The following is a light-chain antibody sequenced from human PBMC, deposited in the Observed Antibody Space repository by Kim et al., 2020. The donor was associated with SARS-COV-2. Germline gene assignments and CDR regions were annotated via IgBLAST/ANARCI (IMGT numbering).Light chain of an antibody. Sequence: VSPWERAIRSSRASGNINRNLAWYQQRPGRAPRVLIYDAFTRATGIPARFSGSGSGTDFTLTITSLQSEDFAVYYCQQYENWPWTFGQGTKVDIK. V-gene: IGKV3-15*01. CDR1: GNINRN. CDR3: QQYENWPWT. CDR2: DAF. J-gene: IGKJ1*01.